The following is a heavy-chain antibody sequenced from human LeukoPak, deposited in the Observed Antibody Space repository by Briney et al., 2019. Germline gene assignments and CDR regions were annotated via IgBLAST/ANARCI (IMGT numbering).Heavy chain of an antibody. Sequence: GGSLRLSCAASGFTFSNYWMSWVRQAAGKGPEWVANIKQGGSEQYYVDSVKGRFTISRDNAKNSLYLQMNSLRDEDTAVYYCARMGSGHDWSLFDYWGQGTLVTVSS. CDR3: ARMGSGHDWSLFDY. V-gene: IGHV3-7*03. D-gene: IGHD5-12*01. CDR2: IKQGGSEQ. CDR1: GFTFSNYW. J-gene: IGHJ4*02.